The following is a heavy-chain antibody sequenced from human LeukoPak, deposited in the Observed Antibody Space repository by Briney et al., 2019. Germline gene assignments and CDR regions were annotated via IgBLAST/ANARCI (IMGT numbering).Heavy chain of an antibody. V-gene: IGHV3-30*02. J-gene: IGHJ6*03. CDR1: GFTFRNYG. Sequence: AGGSLRLSCAASGFTFRNYGIHWVRQAPGKGLEWVAFIRVDESNRSYADSVKGRFTISRDNSKNTLSLQMNSLRGEDTAVYYCEKQMVVGNHYYYMDVWGKGTSVTVSS. CDR3: EKQMVVGNHYYYMDV. D-gene: IGHD1-26*01. CDR2: IRVDESNR.